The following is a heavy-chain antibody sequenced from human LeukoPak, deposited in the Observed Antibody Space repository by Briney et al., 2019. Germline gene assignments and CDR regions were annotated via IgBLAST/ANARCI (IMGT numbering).Heavy chain of an antibody. V-gene: IGHV1-46*01. CDR2: INPSGGST. D-gene: IGHD2-2*01. CDR3: ARDMRTEGTSFDY. CDR1: GYTFTSYY. Sequence: ASVKASCKASGYTFTSYYMHWVRQAPGQGLEWMGIINPSGGSTSYAQKFQGRVTMTRDMSTSTVYMELSSLRSEDTAVYYCARDMRTEGTSFDYWGQGTLVTVSS. J-gene: IGHJ4*02.